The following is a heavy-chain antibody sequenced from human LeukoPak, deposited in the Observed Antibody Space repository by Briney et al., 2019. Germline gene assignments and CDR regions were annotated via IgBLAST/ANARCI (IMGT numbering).Heavy chain of an antibody. CDR2: ISYDGSNK. CDR3: ARSKWELLLDY. V-gene: IGHV3-30-3*01. CDR1: GFTFSSYA. Sequence: PGRSLRLSCAASGFTFSSYAMHWVRQAPGKGLEWVAVISYDGSNKYYADSVKGRFTISRDNSKNTLYLQMNSLRAEDTAVYYCARSKWELLLDYWGQGTLVTVSS. D-gene: IGHD1-26*01. J-gene: IGHJ4*02.